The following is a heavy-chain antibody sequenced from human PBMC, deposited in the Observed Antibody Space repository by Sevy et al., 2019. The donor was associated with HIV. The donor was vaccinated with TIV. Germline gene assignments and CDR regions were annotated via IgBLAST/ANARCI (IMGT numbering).Heavy chain of an antibody. Sequence: ASVKVSCKASGGTFSSYAISWVRQAPGQGLEWMGGIIPIFGTANYAQKFQGRVTITADESTSTAYMELSSLRSEDTAVYYCARDSPPNYGMDVWGQRTTVTVSS. V-gene: IGHV1-69*13. CDR3: ARDSPPNYGMDV. CDR2: IIPIFGTA. CDR1: GGTFSSYA. J-gene: IGHJ6*02.